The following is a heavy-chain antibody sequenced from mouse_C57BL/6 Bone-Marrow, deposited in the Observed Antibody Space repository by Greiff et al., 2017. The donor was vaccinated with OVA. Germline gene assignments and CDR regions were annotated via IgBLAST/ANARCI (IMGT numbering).Heavy chain of an antibody. CDR1: GFTFSDYY. CDR2: ISNGGGST. J-gene: IGHJ2*01. V-gene: IGHV5-12*01. D-gene: IGHD2-1*01. CDR3: ARLNGNYNFDY. Sequence: EVQGVESGGGLVQPGGSLKLSCAASGFTFSDYYMYWVRQTPEKRLEWVAYISNGGGSTYYPDTVKGRFTISRDNAKNTLYLQMSRLKSEDTAMYYCARLNGNYNFDYWGQGTTLTVSS.